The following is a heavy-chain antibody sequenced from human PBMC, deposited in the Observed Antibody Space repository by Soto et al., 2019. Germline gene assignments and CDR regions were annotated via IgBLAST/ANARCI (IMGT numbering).Heavy chain of an antibody. CDR3: ARDLGDTAMVYYYYYYGMDV. J-gene: IGHJ6*02. Sequence: KPSETLSLTCAVSGYSISSGYYWGWIRQPPGKGLEWIGSIYHSGSTYYNPSLKSRVTISVDTSKNQFSLKLSSVTAADTAVYYCARDLGDTAMVYYYYYYGMDVWGQGTTVTVSS. V-gene: IGHV4-38-2*02. D-gene: IGHD5-18*01. CDR1: GYSISSGYY. CDR2: IYHSGST.